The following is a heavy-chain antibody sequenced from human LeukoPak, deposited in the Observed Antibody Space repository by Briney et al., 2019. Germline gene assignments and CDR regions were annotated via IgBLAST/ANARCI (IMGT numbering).Heavy chain of an antibody. D-gene: IGHD1-7*01. CDR2: IYYSGST. CDR3: ARSNWNYDGHFDY. CDR1: GGSIRSYY. V-gene: IGHV4-59*01. J-gene: IGHJ4*02. Sequence: SETLSLTCTVSGGSIRSYYWSWIRQPPGKGLEWIGYIYYSGSTNYNPSLKSRDIISVDTSKNQFSLKLSSVTAADTAVYYCARSNWNYDGHFDYWGQGTLVTVSS.